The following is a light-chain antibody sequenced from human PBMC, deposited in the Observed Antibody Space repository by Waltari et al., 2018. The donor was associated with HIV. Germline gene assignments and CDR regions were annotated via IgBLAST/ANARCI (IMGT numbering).Light chain of an antibody. Sequence: SYELTQPPSVSVSPGQTARITCSGDELPKQYAYWYQQKPGQAPILVIYKDKERPSGIPERFSGSSSGTTVTLTISGVQAEDEADYYRQSADNSGTWVFGGGTKLTVL. CDR1: ELPKQY. J-gene: IGLJ3*02. V-gene: IGLV3-25*03. CDR3: QSADNSGTWV. CDR2: KDK.